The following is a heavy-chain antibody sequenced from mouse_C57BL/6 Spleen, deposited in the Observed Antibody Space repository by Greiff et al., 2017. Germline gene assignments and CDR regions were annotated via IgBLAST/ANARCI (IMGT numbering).Heavy chain of an antibody. CDR1: GYTFTSYW. J-gene: IGHJ2*01. V-gene: IGHV1-52*01. Sequence: QVQLQQPGAELVRPGSSVKLSCKASGYTFTSYWMHWVKQRPIQGLEWIGNIDPSDSETHYNQKFKDKATLTVDKSSSTAYMQLSSLTSEDSAVYYCARFTTVGDFDYWGQGTTRTVSS. CDR3: ARFTTVGDFDY. D-gene: IGHD1-1*01. CDR2: IDPSDSET.